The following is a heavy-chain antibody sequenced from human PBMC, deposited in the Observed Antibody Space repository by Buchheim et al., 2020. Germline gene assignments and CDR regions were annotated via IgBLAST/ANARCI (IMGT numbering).Heavy chain of an antibody. V-gene: IGHV4-38-2*01. CDR3: ARASITGTPFDY. CDR2: IYHSGST. J-gene: IGHJ4*02. D-gene: IGHD1-7*01. CDR1: GYSISSGYY. Sequence: QVQLQESGPGLVKPSETLSLTCAVSGYSISSGYYWGWIRQPPGKGLEWIGSIYHSGSTYYNPSLKSRVTISVDTSKTQFSLKLSSVTAADTAVYYCARASITGTPFDYWGQGTL.